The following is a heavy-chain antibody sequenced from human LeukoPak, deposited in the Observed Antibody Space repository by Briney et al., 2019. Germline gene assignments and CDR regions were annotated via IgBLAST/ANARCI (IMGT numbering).Heavy chain of an antibody. J-gene: IGHJ4*02. CDR2: ISYDGSNK. CDR3: ARKTGSGSYHLDY. D-gene: IGHD3-10*01. Sequence: PGRSLRLSYAASGFTFSSYAMHWVRQAPGEGLEWVAVISYDGSNKYYADSVKGRFTISRDNSKNTLNLQMNSLRAEDTAVYYCARKTGSGSYHLDYWGQGTLVTVSS. V-gene: IGHV3-30*04. CDR1: GFTFSSYA.